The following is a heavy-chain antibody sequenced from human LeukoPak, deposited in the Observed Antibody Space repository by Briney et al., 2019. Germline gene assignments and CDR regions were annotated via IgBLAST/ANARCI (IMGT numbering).Heavy chain of an antibody. J-gene: IGHJ4*02. CDR3: ARDFGFGELNFDY. CDR1: GFTVSSNY. D-gene: IGHD3-10*01. V-gene: IGHV3-53*01. Sequence: GGSLRLSCAASGFTVSSNYMSWVRQAPGKGLEWVSVIYSGGSTYYADSVKGRFTISRDNSKNTLYLQMNSLRAEDTAVYYCARDFGFGELNFDYWGQGTLVTVSS. CDR2: IYSGGST.